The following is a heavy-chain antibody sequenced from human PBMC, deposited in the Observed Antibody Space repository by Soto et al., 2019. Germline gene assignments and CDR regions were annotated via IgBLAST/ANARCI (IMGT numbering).Heavy chain of an antibody. V-gene: IGHV3-72*01. CDR2: IRNRLYGYTT. CDR1: GFTFSDHY. D-gene: IGHD1-1*01. CDR3: GTSRPNNNWSGFDY. J-gene: IGHJ4*02. Sequence: GGSLRLSCGASGFTFSDHYMDWVRQAPGKGLEWVGRIRNRLYGYTTVYAASVKGRFTISRDESKSSVFLQINSPRTEDTAVYYCGTSRPNNNWSGFDYWGQGTLVTVSS.